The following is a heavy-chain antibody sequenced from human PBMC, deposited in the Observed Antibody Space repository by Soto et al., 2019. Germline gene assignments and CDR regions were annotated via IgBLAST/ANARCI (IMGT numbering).Heavy chain of an antibody. CDR3: ARPKYSYGSGWFDP. Sequence: PSETLSLTCTVSGGSISSYYWSWIRQPPGKGLEWIGYIYYRGSTNYNPSHKSRVTISVDTSKNQFSLKLSSVTAADTAVYYCARPKYSYGSGWFDPWGQGTLVTVSS. D-gene: IGHD5-18*01. V-gene: IGHV4-59*08. CDR2: IYYRGST. CDR1: GGSISSYY. J-gene: IGHJ5*02.